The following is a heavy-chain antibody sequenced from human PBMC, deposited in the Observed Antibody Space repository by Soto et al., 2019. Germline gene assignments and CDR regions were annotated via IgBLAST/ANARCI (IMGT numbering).Heavy chain of an antibody. CDR2: INPNSGGA. CDR1: GYTFTGYY. Sequence: ASVKVSCKASGYTFTGYYMHWVRQAPGQGLEWMGWINPNSGGANYAQKFQGWVTMTRDTSISTAYMELSRLRSEDTAVYYCAREGASSGLNNWFDPWGQGTLVTVSS. V-gene: IGHV1-2*04. D-gene: IGHD3-10*01. CDR3: AREGASSGLNNWFDP. J-gene: IGHJ5*02.